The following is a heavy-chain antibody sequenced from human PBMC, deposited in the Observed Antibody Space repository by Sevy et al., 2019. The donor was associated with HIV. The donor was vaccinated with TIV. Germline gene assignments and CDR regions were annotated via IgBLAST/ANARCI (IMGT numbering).Heavy chain of an antibody. J-gene: IGHJ4*02. CDR2: IKTDESEK. Sequence: GGSLRLSCAASGFSFSNYWMHWVRQAPGKGLEWVANIKTDESEKYYVASGKGRFTISSDNAKNSVYLEMNSLRPEDTAIYYCAKGNSGSFDYWGQGTLVTVSS. CDR1: GFSFSNYW. V-gene: IGHV3-7*01. CDR3: AKGNSGSFDY. D-gene: IGHD3-22*01.